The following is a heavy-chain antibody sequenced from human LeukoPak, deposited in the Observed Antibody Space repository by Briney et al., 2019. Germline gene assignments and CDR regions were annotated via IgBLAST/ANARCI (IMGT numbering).Heavy chain of an antibody. Sequence: SETLSLTCTVSGGSISSYYWSWIRQPAGKGLEWIGRIYTSGSTNYNPSLKSRVTMSVDTSKNQFSLKLSSVTAADTAVYYCARHHSYYGSGSYYKGIDYWGQGTLVTVSS. V-gene: IGHV4-4*07. CDR2: IYTSGST. J-gene: IGHJ4*02. CDR1: GGSISSYY. D-gene: IGHD3-10*01. CDR3: ARHHSYYGSGSYYKGIDY.